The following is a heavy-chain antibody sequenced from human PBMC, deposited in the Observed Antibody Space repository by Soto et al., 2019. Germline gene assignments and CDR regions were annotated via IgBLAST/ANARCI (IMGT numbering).Heavy chain of an antibody. Sequence: GGSLRLSCAASGFTFSSYGMHWVRQAPGKGLEWVAVIWSDGSNKYYADSVKGRFTISRDNSKNRLYLQMNSLRIEDTAVYNCARGRYGMDVWGRGTTVTVSS. CDR2: IWSDGSNK. V-gene: IGHV3-33*01. CDR1: GFTFSSYG. CDR3: ARGRYGMDV. J-gene: IGHJ6*02.